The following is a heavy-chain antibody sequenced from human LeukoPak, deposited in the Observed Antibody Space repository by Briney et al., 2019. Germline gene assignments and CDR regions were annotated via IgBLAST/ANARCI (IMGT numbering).Heavy chain of an antibody. J-gene: IGHJ4*02. D-gene: IGHD4-17*01. V-gene: IGHV3-66*02. CDR2: IYSGGST. Sequence: GGSLRLSCAASGFTVSSNYMSWVRQAPGKGLEWVSVIYSGGSTYYADSVKGRFTISRDNSKNTLYLQMNSLRAEDAAVYYCARGDDYGDPMDYWGQGTLVTVSS. CDR3: ARGDDYGDPMDY. CDR1: GFTVSSNY.